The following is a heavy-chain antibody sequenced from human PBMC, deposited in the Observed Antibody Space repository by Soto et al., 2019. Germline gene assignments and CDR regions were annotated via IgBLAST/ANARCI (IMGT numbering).Heavy chain of an antibody. J-gene: IGHJ4*02. CDR3: ASSFDDDGDHKELEYYFDC. CDR1: GGTFSSYA. D-gene: IGHD4-17*01. V-gene: IGHV1-69*01. CDR2: IIPIFGTA. Sequence: QVQLVQSGAEVKKPGSSVKVSCKASGGTFSSYAISWVRQAPGQGLEWMGGIIPIFGTANYAQKFQGRVTITADESTSTAYMELSSLRSEDTAVYYCASSFDDDGDHKELEYYFDCWGQGTLVTVSS.